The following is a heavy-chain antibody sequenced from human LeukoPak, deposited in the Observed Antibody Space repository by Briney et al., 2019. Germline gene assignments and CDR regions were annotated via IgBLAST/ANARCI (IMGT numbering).Heavy chain of an antibody. CDR1: GFTLSNYW. D-gene: IGHD3-16*01. Sequence: GSLRLSCAASGFTLSNYWMHLVRQAPGKGLVWVSHINNDGSTTNYADSVKGRFTISRDNAKNTLSLQMNSLRAEDTAVYYCASDLFGLRDWGQGTLVTVSS. CDR2: INNDGSTT. V-gene: IGHV3-74*01. CDR3: ASDLFGLRD. J-gene: IGHJ4*02.